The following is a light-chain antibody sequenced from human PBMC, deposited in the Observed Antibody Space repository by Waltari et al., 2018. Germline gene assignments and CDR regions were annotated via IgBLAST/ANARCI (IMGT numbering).Light chain of an antibody. V-gene: IGLV2-14*01. CDR1: SSDVGGYNY. J-gene: IGLJ2*01. CDR3: CSYAGSYNLV. CDR2: EVS. Sequence: QSALTQPASVSGSPGQSITISCTGTSSDVGGYNYVSWYQQHPGKAPKLMIYEVSNRPPGVSNRFSGSKSGNTASLTISGLQAEDEADYYCCSYAGSYNLVFGGGTKLTIL.